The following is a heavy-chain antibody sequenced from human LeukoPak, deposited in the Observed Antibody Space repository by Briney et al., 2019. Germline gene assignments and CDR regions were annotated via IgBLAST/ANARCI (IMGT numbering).Heavy chain of an antibody. D-gene: IGHD5-18*01. CDR1: GGSISSYY. J-gene: IGHJ4*02. Sequence: KSSETLSLTCTVSGGSISSYYWSWTRQPPGKGLEWIGYIYYSGSTNYNPSLKSRVTISVDTSKNQFSLKLSSVTAADTAVYYCARGAPATAMAFDYWGQGTLVTVSS. V-gene: IGHV4-59*01. CDR3: ARGAPATAMAFDY. CDR2: IYYSGST.